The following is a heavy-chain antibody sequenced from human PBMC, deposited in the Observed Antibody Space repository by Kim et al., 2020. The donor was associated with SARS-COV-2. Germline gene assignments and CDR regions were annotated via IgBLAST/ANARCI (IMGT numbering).Heavy chain of an antibody. CDR1: GGSISSSNW. CDR3: ASADSSGWTSFDY. V-gene: IGHV4-4*02. Sequence: SETLSLTCAVSGGSISSSNWWSWVRQPPGKGLEWIGEIYHSGSTNYNPSLKSRVTISVDKSKNQFSLKLSSVTAADTAVYYCASADSSGWTSFDYWGQGTLVTVSS. J-gene: IGHJ4*02. CDR2: IYHSGST. D-gene: IGHD6-19*01.